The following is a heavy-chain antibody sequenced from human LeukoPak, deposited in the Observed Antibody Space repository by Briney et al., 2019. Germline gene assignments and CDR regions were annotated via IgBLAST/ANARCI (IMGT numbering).Heavy chain of an antibody. CDR1: GGSISSSNW. D-gene: IGHD3-22*01. CDR3: ARRGSYYDSVGYYYFDY. V-gene: IGHV4-4*02. J-gene: IGHJ4*02. CDR2: IYHSGST. Sequence: SETLSLTCAVSGGSISSSNWWSWVRQPPGKGLEWIGEIYHSGSTNYNPSLKSRVTISVDTSKNQFSLKLSSVTAADTAVYFCARRGSYYDSVGYYYFDYWGQGTLVTVSS.